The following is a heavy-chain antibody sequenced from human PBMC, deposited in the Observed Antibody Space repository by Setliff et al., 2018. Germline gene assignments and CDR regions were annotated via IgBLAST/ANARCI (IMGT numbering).Heavy chain of an antibody. J-gene: IGHJ4*02. D-gene: IGHD3-22*01. V-gene: IGHV1-18*01. Sequence: AASVKVSCKTSGYTFTNYGITWVRQAPGQGLEWMGWINNYNTNTNYAQKLQGRVAMTTDTSTSTAYMELRSLRSDDSAVYYCARINFYVSSGHYYAPDYWGQGTLVTVS. CDR1: GYTFTNYG. CDR2: INNYNTNT. CDR3: ARINFYVSSGHYYAPDY.